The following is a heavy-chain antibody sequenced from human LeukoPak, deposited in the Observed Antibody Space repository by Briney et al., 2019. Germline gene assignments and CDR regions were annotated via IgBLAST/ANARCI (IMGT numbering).Heavy chain of an antibody. CDR2: IYHSGST. Sequence: PSETLSLTCSVSGYSISSGYYWGWIRQPPGKGLEWIGNIYHSGSTYYNPSLKSRVTISVDTSKNQFSLKLSSVTAADTAVYYCARTKGGIAAADAYFDYWGQGTLVTVSS. CDR3: ARTKGGIAAADAYFDY. V-gene: IGHV4-38-2*02. CDR1: GYSISSGYY. D-gene: IGHD6-13*01. J-gene: IGHJ4*02.